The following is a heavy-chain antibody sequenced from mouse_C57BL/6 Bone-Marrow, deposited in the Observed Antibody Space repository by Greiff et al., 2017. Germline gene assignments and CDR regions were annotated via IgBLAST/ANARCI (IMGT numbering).Heavy chain of an antibody. CDR1: GYTFTSYW. D-gene: IGHD1-1*01. Sequence: QVQLQQPGAELVKPGASVKLSCKASGYTFTSYWMHWVKQRPGQGLEWIGKIHPNSGSTNYNEKFKSKATLTVDKSSSTAYMQLSSLSSEDSAVYYCASKPYYYSRAYWGQGTLVTVSA. CDR2: IHPNSGST. CDR3: ASKPYYYSRAY. J-gene: IGHJ3*01. V-gene: IGHV1-64*01.